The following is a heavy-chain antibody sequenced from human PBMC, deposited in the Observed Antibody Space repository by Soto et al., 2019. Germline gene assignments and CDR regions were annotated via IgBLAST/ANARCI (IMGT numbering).Heavy chain of an antibody. D-gene: IGHD5-18*01. CDR3: AREEGEYSYGYYFDY. CDR2: IIPIFGTA. V-gene: IGHV1-69*01. J-gene: IGHJ4*02. Sequence: QVQLVQSGAEVKKPGSSVKVSWKASGGSYSSYAISWVRQAPGQGLEWMGGIIPIFGTANYAQKFQGRVTITADESTSTAYMELSSLRSEDTAVYYCAREEGEYSYGYYFDYWGQGTLVTASS. CDR1: GGSYSSYA.